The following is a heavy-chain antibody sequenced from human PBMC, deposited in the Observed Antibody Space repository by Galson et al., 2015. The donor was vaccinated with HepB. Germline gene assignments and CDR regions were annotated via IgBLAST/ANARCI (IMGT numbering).Heavy chain of an antibody. CDR2: INPSGGST. CDR3: ARVGGYYDSSGRTYYFDY. Sequence: SVKVSCKASGYTFTSYYMHWVRQAPGQGLEWMGIINPSGGSTSYAQKFQGRVTMTRDTSTSTVYMELSSLRSEDTAVYCCARVGGYYDSSGRTYYFDYWGQGTLVTVSS. J-gene: IGHJ4*02. D-gene: IGHD3-22*01. V-gene: IGHV1-46*03. CDR1: GYTFTSYY.